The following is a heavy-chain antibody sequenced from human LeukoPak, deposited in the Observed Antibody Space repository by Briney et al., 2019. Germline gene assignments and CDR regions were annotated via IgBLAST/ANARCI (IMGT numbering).Heavy chain of an antibody. J-gene: IGHJ4*02. D-gene: IGHD5-24*01. V-gene: IGHV3-23*01. CDR2: ISGSGGST. CDR1: GFTFSSYG. Sequence: GGTLRLSCAASGFTFSSYGMSWVRQAPGKGLEWVSAISGSGGSTYYADSVKGRFTISRDNSKNTLYLQMNSLRAEDTAVYYCAKDDRWLQFCCWGQGTLVTVSS. CDR3: AKDDRWLQFCC.